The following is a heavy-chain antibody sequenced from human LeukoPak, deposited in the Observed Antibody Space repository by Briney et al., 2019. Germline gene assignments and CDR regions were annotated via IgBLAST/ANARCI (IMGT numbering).Heavy chain of an antibody. CDR1: GFTFSSYA. CDR3: AKDVGYDSSGFYYFDY. D-gene: IGHD3-22*01. J-gene: IGHJ4*02. CDR2: ISGSGGST. V-gene: IGHV3-23*01. Sequence: GGSLRLSCAASGFTFSSYAMSWVRQAPGKGLEWVSAISGSGGSTYYADSVKGRFTISRDNSKNTLYLQMNSLRAEDTAVYYCAKDVGYDSSGFYYFDYWGQGTLVTVSS.